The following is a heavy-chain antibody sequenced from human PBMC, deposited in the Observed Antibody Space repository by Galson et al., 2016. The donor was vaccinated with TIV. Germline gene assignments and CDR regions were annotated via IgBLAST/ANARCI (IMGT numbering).Heavy chain of an antibody. Sequence: SETLSLTCAVSGGSMTSYYWNWFRQSPGKGLGWIAYIYSSGGTNSNPSLSSRLTISVDTSKNQFSLRLYSVTAADTAIYYCTRGIAARPAIAVDAFDVWGPGTMVAVSS. CDR3: TRGIAARPAIAVDAFDV. D-gene: IGHD6-6*01. V-gene: IGHV4-59*01. J-gene: IGHJ3*01. CDR2: IYSSGGT. CDR1: GGSMTSYY.